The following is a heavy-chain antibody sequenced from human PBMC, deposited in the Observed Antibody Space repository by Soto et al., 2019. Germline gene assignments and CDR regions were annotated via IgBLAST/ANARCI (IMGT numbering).Heavy chain of an antibody. J-gene: IGHJ4*02. V-gene: IGHV3-23*01. CDR3: AKYYYDRSGSPLAFDY. CDR1: GFTFSKYA. Sequence: GGSLILSCAASGFTFSKYALSWVRHAPGKGLEWVSAISGSGGTTHYADSVKGRVTISRDNSKDTVFLQMNSLRAEDTAVYSCAKYYYDRSGSPLAFDYWGQGTLVTVSS. CDR2: ISGSGGTT. D-gene: IGHD3-22*01.